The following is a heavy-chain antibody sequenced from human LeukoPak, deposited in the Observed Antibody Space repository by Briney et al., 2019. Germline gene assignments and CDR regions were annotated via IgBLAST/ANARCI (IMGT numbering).Heavy chain of an antibody. CDR1: GFTFSSYP. D-gene: IGHD5-24*01. V-gene: IGHV3-23*01. J-gene: IGHJ3*02. Sequence: GGSLRLSFPASGFTFSSYPLSGVRQPQGKGLEWASAISGSGGSTYYADSVKGRFTISRDNSKNTLYLQMNSLRAEDTAVYYCAKRATSILSDAFDIWGQGTMVTVSS. CDR3: AKRATSILSDAFDI. CDR2: ISGSGGST.